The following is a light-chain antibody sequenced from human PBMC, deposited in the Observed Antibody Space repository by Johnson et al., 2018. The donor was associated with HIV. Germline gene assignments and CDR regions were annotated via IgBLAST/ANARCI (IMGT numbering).Light chain of an antibody. Sequence: QSVLTQPPSVSAAPGQKVTISCSGSSSNIGNNYVSWYQQLPGTAPKLLIYDNNKRPSGIPDRFPGSKSGTSATLGITGLQTGGEADYYCGTWDSSLRVGFFGTGTKVTVL. CDR1: SSNIGNNY. CDR2: DNN. CDR3: GTWDSSLRVGF. J-gene: IGLJ1*01. V-gene: IGLV1-51*01.